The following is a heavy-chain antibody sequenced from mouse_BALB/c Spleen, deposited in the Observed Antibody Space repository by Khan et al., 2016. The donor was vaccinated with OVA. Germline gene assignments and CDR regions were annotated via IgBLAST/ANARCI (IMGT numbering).Heavy chain of an antibody. CDR2: ISSGITYT. Sequence: EVELVESGGGLVKPGGSLKLSCAASGFTFSGYAMSWVRQTPEKRLEWVATISSGITYTYYPASVKGRFTISRDNATNTLYLQLGSLRSEDTAMYYCTRGDYGGWAWFAYWGQGTLVTVSA. CDR3: TRGDYGGWAWFAY. CDR1: GFTFSGYA. V-gene: IGHV5-9-1*01. D-gene: IGHD2-4*01. J-gene: IGHJ3*01.